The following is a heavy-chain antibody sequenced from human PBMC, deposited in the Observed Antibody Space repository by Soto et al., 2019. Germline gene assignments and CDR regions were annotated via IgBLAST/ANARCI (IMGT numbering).Heavy chain of an antibody. D-gene: IGHD2-2*01. V-gene: IGHV3-30*18. J-gene: IGHJ6*02. CDR2: ISYDGSNK. Sequence: PGGSLRLSCAASGFTFSSYGMHWVRQAPGKGLEWVAVISYDGSNKYYADSVKGRFTISRDNSKNTLYLQMNSLRAEDTAVYYCAKDQGLVPAANYYGMDVWGQGTTVTVSS. CDR3: AKDQGLVPAANYYGMDV. CDR1: GFTFSSYG.